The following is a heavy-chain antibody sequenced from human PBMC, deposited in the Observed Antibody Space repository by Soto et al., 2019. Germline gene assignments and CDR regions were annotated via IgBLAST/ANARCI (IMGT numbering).Heavy chain of an antibody. CDR2: ISAYNANA. V-gene: IGHV1-18*01. CDR1: GYTFRNFG. Sequence: QIQLLQSGAEVKKPGASVKVTCKASGYTFRNFGISWVRQAPGQGLEWMGWISAYNANANYAQKFQGRLTMTADTSTSTAYMELRSLRSDDTAVYYCARENSYFAYWGKGTLVTVSS. J-gene: IGHJ4*02. CDR3: ARENSYFAY.